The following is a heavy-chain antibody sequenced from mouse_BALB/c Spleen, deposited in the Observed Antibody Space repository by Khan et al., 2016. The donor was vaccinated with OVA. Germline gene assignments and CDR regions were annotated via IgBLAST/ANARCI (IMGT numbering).Heavy chain of an antibody. D-gene: IGHD2-14*01. CDR3: GRYDGGY. CDR1: GYTFTNYV. Sequence: QIQLVQSGPELKKPGETVKISCKASGYTFTNYVMNWVKQSPGKGLKWMGWINTYTGESTYADDFKGRFAFSLETSASTAYLQINSLKNEDTSTYFCGRYDGGYWGQDTTLTDSS. J-gene: IGHJ2*01. V-gene: IGHV9-3-1*01. CDR2: INTYTGES.